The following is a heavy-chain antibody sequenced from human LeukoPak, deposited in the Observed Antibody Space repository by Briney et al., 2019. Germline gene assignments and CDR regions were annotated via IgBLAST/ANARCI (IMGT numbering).Heavy chain of an antibody. D-gene: IGHD1-26*01. CDR1: GFTLSSYA. J-gene: IGHJ4*02. Sequence: GGSLRLSCAASGFTLSSYAMHWVRQPAGKGLEWVSAIGTAGDTYYPGSVKGRFTISRENAKKSLFLQMNSLRAEDTAVYYCARQNTPHGNFDYWGQGTLVTVSS. V-gene: IGHV3-13*01. CDR3: ARQNTPHGNFDY. CDR2: IGTAGDT.